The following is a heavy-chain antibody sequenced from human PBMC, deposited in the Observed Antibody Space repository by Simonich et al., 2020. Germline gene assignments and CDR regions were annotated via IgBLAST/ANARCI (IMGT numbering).Heavy chain of an antibody. V-gene: IGHV1-18*01. CDR2: ISAYNGKT. J-gene: IGHJ4*02. CDR1: GYTFTSYG. D-gene: IGHD2-15*01. CDR3: ARASRGTWWYYYFDY. Sequence: QVQLVQSGAEVKKPGASVKVSCKASGYTFTSYGISWVRQAPGKGLEWMGWISAYNGKTNYAQKVQGRVTMTQDTSTSTAYMELRSLRSDDTAVYYCARASRGTWWYYYFDYWGQGTLVTVSS.